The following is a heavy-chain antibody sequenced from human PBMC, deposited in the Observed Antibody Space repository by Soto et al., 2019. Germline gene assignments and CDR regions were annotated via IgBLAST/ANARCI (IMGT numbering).Heavy chain of an antibody. D-gene: IGHD4-17*01. V-gene: IGHV3-66*01. CDR1: GFTVSNNY. CDR2: IYNGGST. Sequence: PGGSLRLSCAASGFTVSNNYMSWVRQAPGEGLEWVSVIYNGGSTYYGDSMKGRFTISRDISQNTLYLQMNSLRAEDTAVYYCAKDRDYGGCEYWGQGTLVTVSS. CDR3: AKDRDYGGCEY. J-gene: IGHJ4*02.